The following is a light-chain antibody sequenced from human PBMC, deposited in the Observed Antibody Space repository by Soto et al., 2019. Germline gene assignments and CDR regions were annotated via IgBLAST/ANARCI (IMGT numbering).Light chain of an antibody. CDR2: WAS. CDR1: QSVLYSSNNRDS. CDR3: QQYYSTIT. J-gene: IGKJ5*01. Sequence: DIVMTQSPDSLAVSLGERATINCKSSQSVLYSSNNRDSLAWYQQKPGLPPKLLIYWASIRASGVPDRFSGGGSGTDFTLTISSLQAEDVAVYYCQQYYSTITFGQGTRLEIK. V-gene: IGKV4-1*01.